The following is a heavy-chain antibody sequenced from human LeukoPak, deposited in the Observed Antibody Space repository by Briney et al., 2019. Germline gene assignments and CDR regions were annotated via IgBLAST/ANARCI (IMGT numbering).Heavy chain of an antibody. D-gene: IGHD5-12*01. J-gene: IGHJ4*02. V-gene: IGHV1-2*06. CDR3: AKDLGGYSGYGLFDY. Sequence: ASVKVSCKASGYTFTGYYMHWVRQAPGQGLEWMGRINPNSGGTNYAQKFQGRVTMTRDTSISTAYMELSRLRSDDTAVYYCAKDLGGYSGYGLFDYWGQGTLVTVSS. CDR2: INPNSGGT. CDR1: GYTFTGYY.